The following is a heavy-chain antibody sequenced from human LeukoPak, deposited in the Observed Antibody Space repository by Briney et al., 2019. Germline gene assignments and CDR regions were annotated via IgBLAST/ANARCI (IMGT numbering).Heavy chain of an antibody. J-gene: IGHJ6*03. CDR1: GDSVSSNSAA. CDR3: ARDWDLAARPFGYYYYYMDV. V-gene: IGHV6-1*01. D-gene: IGHD6-6*01. Sequence: SQTLSLTCAISGDSVSSNSAAWNWIRQSPSRGLEWLGRTYYRSKWYNDYAVSVKSRITINPATSKNQFSLQLNSVTPEDTAVYYCARDWDLAARPFGYYYYYMDVWGKGTTVTVSS. CDR2: TYYRSKWYN.